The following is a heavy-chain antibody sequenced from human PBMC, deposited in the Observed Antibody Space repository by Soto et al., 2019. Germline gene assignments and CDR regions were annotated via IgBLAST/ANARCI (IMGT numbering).Heavy chain of an antibody. CDR2: IDWDDDK. CDR1: GFSLSTSGMR. V-gene: IGHV2-70*04. D-gene: IGHD5-18*01. J-gene: IGHJ4*02. CDR3: ARSWIQLWSFDY. Sequence: SGPTLVNPTQTLTLTCTFSGFSLSTSGMRVSWIRQPPGKALEWLARIDWDDDKFYSTSLKTRLTISKDTSKNQVVLTMTNMDPVDTATYYCARSWIQLWSFDYWGQGTLVTVSS.